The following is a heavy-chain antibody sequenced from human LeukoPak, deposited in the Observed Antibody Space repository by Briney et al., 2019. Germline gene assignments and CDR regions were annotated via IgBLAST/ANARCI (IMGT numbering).Heavy chain of an antibody. CDR2: INHSGST. Sequence: SETLSLTYAVYGGSFSGYYWSWIRQPPGKGLEWIGEINHSGSTNYNPSLKSRVTISVDTSKNQFSLKLSSVTAADTAVYYCARSYSGSYLPFDYWGQGTLVTVSS. D-gene: IGHD1-26*01. V-gene: IGHV4-34*01. J-gene: IGHJ4*02. CDR3: ARSYSGSYLPFDY. CDR1: GGSFSGYY.